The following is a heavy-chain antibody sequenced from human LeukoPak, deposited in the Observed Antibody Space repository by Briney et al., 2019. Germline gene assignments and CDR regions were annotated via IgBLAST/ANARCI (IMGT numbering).Heavy chain of an antibody. J-gene: IGHJ4*02. CDR1: GGSISSYY. CDR3: AREDYDSSGYYLF. CDR2: IYTSGST. V-gene: IGHV4-4*07. D-gene: IGHD3-22*01. Sequence: SETLSLTCTVFGGSISSYYWSWIRQPAGKGLEWIGRIYTSGSTNYNPSLKGRVTMSVDTSKNQFSLKLSSVTAADTAVYYCAREDYDSSGYYLFWGQGTLVTVSS.